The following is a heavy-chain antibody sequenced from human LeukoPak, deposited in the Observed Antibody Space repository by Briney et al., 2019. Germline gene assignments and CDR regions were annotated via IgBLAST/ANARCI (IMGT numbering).Heavy chain of an antibody. D-gene: IGHD6-19*01. CDR1: GYTFTSYY. J-gene: IGHJ6*03. V-gene: IGHV1-46*01. CDR2: INPSGGST. CDR3: ARGNTYSSGWYLYYYYYYYMDV. Sequence: ASVKVSCKASGYTFTSYYMHWVRQAPGQGLEWMGIINPSGGSTSYAQKFQGRVTMTRDTSTSTVYMELSSLRSEDTVVYYCARGNTYSSGWYLYYYYYYYMDVWGKGTTVTVSS.